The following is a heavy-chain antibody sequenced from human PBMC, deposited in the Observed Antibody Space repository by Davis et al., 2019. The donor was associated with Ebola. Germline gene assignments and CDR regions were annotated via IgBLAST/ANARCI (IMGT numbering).Heavy chain of an antibody. Sequence: SCKHSGYGFSNYWPGRARQLPGCGPEWMEIVYPYDSDTRYSPSFQGRVTISADKSISTAYLQWSSLKASDTAMYYCASPYYYDSSGPEAAFDIWGQGTMVTVSS. CDR3: ASPYYYDSSGPEAAFDI. J-gene: IGHJ3*02. CDR1: GYGFSNYW. D-gene: IGHD3-22*01. CDR2: VYPYDSDT. V-gene: IGHV5-51*01.